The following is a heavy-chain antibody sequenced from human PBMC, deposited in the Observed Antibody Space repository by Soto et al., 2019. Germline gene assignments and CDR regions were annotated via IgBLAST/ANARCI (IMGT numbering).Heavy chain of an antibody. CDR1: GGSISSNNW. J-gene: IGHJ6*02. V-gene: IGHV4-28*03. D-gene: IGHD2-8*01. CDR2: IYQTGST. Sequence: SETLSLTCTVSGGSISSNNWWGWIRQPPGKGLEWIGYIYQTGSTHYKPSLKSRVTMSVDVSGSQFSLKLTSVTAVDTAVYYCAGDNGWDDYYYYYGMDVWGQGTTVTVSS. CDR3: AGDNGWDDYYYYYGMDV.